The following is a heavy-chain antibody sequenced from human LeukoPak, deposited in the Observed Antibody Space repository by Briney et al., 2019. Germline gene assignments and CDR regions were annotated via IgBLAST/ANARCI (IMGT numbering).Heavy chain of an antibody. V-gene: IGHV4-59*01. Sequence: PSETLSLTCTLSGGSISGFYWSWIRQPPGKGLEWIGYISHTGSTYYNPSLKSRVSISVDTPKNQFCLKLNSVTAADTAAYYCARGVSGSYVFDSWGQGTLVTVSS. CDR2: ISHTGST. CDR1: GGSISGFY. D-gene: IGHD3-16*01. CDR3: ARGVSGSYVFDS. J-gene: IGHJ4*02.